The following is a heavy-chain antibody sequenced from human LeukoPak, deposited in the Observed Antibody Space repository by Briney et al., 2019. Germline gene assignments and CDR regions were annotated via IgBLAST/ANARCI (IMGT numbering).Heavy chain of an antibody. CDR2: FDPEDGET. Sequence: GASVKVSCKVSGYTLTELSMHWVRQAPGKGLEWMGGFDPEDGETIYAQKFQGRVTMTEDISTDTAYMELSSLRSEDTAVYYCATGGSGSYHNWFDPWGQGTLVTVSS. J-gene: IGHJ5*02. D-gene: IGHD1-26*01. CDR3: ATGGSGSYHNWFDP. CDR1: GYTLTELS. V-gene: IGHV1-24*01.